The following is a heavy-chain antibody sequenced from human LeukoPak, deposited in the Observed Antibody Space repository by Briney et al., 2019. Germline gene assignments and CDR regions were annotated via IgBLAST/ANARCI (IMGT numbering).Heavy chain of an antibody. D-gene: IGHD1-20*01. CDR3: ARSQGGNWKSRISTDY. CDR1: GGSFSGYY. J-gene: IGHJ4*02. CDR2: INHSGST. V-gene: IGHV4-34*01. Sequence: PSETLSLTCAVYGGSFSGYYWSWIRRPPGKGLEWIGGINHSGSTNYNPSLKSRVTISVDTSKNQFSLKLSSVTAADTAVYYCARSQGGNWKSRISTDYWGQGTLVTVSS.